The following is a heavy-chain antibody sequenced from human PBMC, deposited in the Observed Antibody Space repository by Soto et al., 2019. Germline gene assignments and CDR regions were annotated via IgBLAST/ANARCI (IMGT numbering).Heavy chain of an antibody. V-gene: IGHV3-23*01. Sequence: EVQLLESGGGLIQPGGSLRLSCEASGFIFKDYAMTWVRQAPGTGLEWVSSISGSGRSTFYAQSVKGRFTISRDNSKNTLYLQMNSLRIDATTVYYCAKSKGGPSTWPEGWGQGTLFTVSS. D-gene: IGHD6-13*01. CDR2: ISGSGRST. J-gene: IGHJ1*01. CDR1: GFIFKDYA. CDR3: AKSKGGPSTWPEG.